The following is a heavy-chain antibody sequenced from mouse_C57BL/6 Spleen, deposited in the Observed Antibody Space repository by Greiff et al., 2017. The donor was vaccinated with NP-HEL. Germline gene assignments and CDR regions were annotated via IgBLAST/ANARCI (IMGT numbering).Heavy chain of an antibody. CDR3: ARPHRNYYGRSPWFAY. D-gene: IGHD1-1*01. J-gene: IGHJ3*01. CDR2: IDPNSGGT. CDR1: GYTFTSYW. Sequence: VQLQQPGAELVKPGASVKLSCKASGYTFTSYWMHWVKQRPGRGLEWIGRIDPNSGGTKYNEKFKSKATLTVDKPSSTAYMQLSSLTSEDSAVYYCARPHRNYYGRSPWFAYWGQGTLVTVSA. V-gene: IGHV1-72*01.